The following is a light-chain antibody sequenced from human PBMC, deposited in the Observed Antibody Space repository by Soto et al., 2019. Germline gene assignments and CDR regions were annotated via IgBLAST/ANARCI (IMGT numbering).Light chain of an antibody. CDR3: QQYNSYWT. CDR2: KAS. J-gene: IGKJ1*01. CDR1: QSISSW. Sequence: DIQMTQSPSTLSASVGDRVTITCRASQSISSWLAWYQQEPGKAPKLLIYKASSLESGVPSRFSGSGSGTEFTLTISSLQPDDFATYYCQQYNSYWTFGQGTKV. V-gene: IGKV1-5*03.